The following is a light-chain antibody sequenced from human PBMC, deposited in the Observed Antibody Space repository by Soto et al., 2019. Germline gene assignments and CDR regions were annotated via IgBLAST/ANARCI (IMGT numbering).Light chain of an antibody. Sequence: QSVLTQPASVSGSPGQSITISCTGTSSDIGAYNYVSWYQHIPGTAPKLLIYADNSRPSGVPDRFSASKSGTSASLAIAGLQAEDEGDYYCQSFDNGLLAYVFGTGTKVTVL. V-gene: IGLV1-40*01. CDR1: SSDIGAYNY. CDR3: QSFDNGLLAYV. CDR2: ADN. J-gene: IGLJ1*01.